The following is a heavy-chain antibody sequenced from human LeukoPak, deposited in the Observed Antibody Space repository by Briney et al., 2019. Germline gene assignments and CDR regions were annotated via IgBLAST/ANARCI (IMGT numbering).Heavy chain of an antibody. Sequence: GGSLRLSCVASGFTLSNYWMSWVRQAPGMGLEWVANIKEDGSEKYYVGSVKGRFTISRDNAKNSLYLHMDSLTAEDTAIYYCARDWVAGVPFDAFDIWGQGTMVSVSS. CDR1: GFTLSNYW. D-gene: IGHD3-10*01. CDR3: ARDWVAGVPFDAFDI. V-gene: IGHV3-7*01. CDR2: IKEDGSEK. J-gene: IGHJ3*02.